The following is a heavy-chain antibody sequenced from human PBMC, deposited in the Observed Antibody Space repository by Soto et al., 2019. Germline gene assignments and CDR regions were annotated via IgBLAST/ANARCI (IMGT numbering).Heavy chain of an antibody. V-gene: IGHV3-48*02. CDR1: GFTFSSYS. J-gene: IGHJ5*02. CDR2: ISSSSSTI. D-gene: IGHD4-17*01. Sequence: EVQLVESGGGLVQPGGSLRLSCAASGFTFSSYSMNWVRQAPGKGLEWVSYISSSSSTIYYADSVKGRFTISRDNAKNSLYLQMNSLRDEDTAVYYCARDSGKYGDYAGNWFDPWGQGTLVTVSS. CDR3: ARDSGKYGDYAGNWFDP.